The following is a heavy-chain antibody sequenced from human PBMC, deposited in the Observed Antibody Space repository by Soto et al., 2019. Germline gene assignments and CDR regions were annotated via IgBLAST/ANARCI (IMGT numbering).Heavy chain of an antibody. V-gene: IGHV1-58*01. CDR2: IVVGSGNT. D-gene: IGHD3-22*01. Sequence: GASVKVSCKASGFTVTSSAVQWVRQARGQRLEWIGWIVVGSGNTNYAQKFQERVTITRDMSTSTAYMELSSLRSEDTAVYYCAAIGTNYYDSSGAESWGQGTLVTVSA. CDR1: GFTVTSSA. CDR3: AAIGTNYYDSSGAES. J-gene: IGHJ4*02.